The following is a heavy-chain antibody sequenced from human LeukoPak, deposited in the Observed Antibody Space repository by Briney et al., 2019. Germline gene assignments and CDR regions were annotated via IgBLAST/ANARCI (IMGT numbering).Heavy chain of an antibody. CDR2: IYYTGST. Sequence: SETLSLTCTVSGGPLTRSLSYWGWIRRPPGKGLEWIGNIYYTGSTDCSPSFESRAAMSVDTSKNQFSLQLRSVTAADTAVYCCARLNSGYEDYYFDDWGQGTLVTVSS. CDR3: ARLNSGYEDYYFDD. CDR1: GGPLTRSLSY. D-gene: IGHD5-12*01. J-gene: IGHJ4*02. V-gene: IGHV4-39*01.